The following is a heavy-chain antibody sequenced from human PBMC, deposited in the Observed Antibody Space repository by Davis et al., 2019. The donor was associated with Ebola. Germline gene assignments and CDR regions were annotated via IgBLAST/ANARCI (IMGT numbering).Heavy chain of an antibody. CDR2: IYYSGST. D-gene: IGHD6-19*01. V-gene: IGHV4-30-4*01. J-gene: IGHJ5*02. CDR3: ARVLGVGVAGWDWFDP. CDR1: GGSISSGDYY. Sequence: MPSETLSLTCTVSGGSISSGDYYWSRFRPPPGKGLAWIGYIYYSGSTYYNPSLKSRVTISVDTSKNQFPLKLSSVTAADTAVYYCARVLGVGVAGWDWFDPWGQGTLVTVSS.